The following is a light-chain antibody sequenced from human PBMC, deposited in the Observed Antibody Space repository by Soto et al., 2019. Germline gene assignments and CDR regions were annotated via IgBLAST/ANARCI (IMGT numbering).Light chain of an antibody. CDR1: QSIDGW. CDR3: QHYTISGCT. CDR2: KSS. V-gene: IGKV1-5*03. J-gene: IGKJ2*02. Sequence: DIQLTQSPSTLSASIGDRVTITCRASQSIDGWLAWYQQKPGEAPKLLIYKSSTSQPGVPSRFSGSESGTDFTLTSSTLQPGDFATYYCQHYTISGCTFGQGTKLEIK.